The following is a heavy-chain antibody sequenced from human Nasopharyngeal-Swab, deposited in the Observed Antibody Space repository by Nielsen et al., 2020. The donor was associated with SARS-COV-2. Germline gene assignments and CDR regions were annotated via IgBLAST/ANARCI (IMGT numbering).Heavy chain of an antibody. V-gene: IGHV1-8*01. D-gene: IGHD3-10*01. J-gene: IGHJ5*02. CDR1: GYNFTTYD. Sequence: ASVKVSCKASGYNFTTYDFNWVRQATGQGLEWMGWMNPNSGNTGYAQKFQGRVTMTRNTSIRTAYMELSSLRAEDTAVYYCAKDYGSGSHYRLNWFDPWGQGTLVTVSS. CDR2: MNPNSGNT. CDR3: AKDYGSGSHYRLNWFDP.